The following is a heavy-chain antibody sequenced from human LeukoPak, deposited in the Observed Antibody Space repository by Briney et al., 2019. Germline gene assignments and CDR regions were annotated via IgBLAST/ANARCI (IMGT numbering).Heavy chain of an antibody. CDR2: ISFDGSNK. CDR3: ARDLGQYYDTSDNWFDP. CDR1: GFNFNTYA. D-gene: IGHD3-22*01. Sequence: GGSLRLSCAASGFNFNTYAMHWVRQAPGKGPEWVAVISFDGSNKYYADSVKGRFTVSRDNSKNTLNLQMNSLRAEDTAVYYCARDLGQYYDTSDNWFDPWGQGTLVTVSS. V-gene: IGHV3-30*04. J-gene: IGHJ5*02.